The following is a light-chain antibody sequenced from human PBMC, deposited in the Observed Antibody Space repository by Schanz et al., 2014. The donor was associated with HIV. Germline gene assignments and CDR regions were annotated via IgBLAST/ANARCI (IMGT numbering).Light chain of an antibody. CDR1: QSVGGSQ. CDR2: ATS. V-gene: IGKV3-20*01. CDR3: QQYSRSPRT. Sequence: EIVLTQSPGRLSLSPGERATLSCRASQSVGGSQLAWFQLKRGQPPRLLIYATSFRAVGIPDRFSGSGSETDFTLTISRLEPEDFAVYYCQQYSRSPRTFGQGTKVEIK. J-gene: IGKJ1*01.